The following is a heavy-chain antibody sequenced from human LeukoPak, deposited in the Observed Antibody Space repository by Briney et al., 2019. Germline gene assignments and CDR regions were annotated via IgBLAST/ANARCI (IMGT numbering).Heavy chain of an antibody. V-gene: IGHV1-18*01. Sequence: GASVKVSCKASGYTFTSYGISWVRQAPGQGLEWMGWISAYNGNTNYAQKLQGRVTMTTDTSTSTAYMELRSLRSDDTAVYYCAIRQGSYGRYYFDYWGQGTLVTVSS. CDR2: ISAYNGNT. J-gene: IGHJ4*02. CDR3: AIRQGSYGRYYFDY. D-gene: IGHD5-18*01. CDR1: GYTFTSYG.